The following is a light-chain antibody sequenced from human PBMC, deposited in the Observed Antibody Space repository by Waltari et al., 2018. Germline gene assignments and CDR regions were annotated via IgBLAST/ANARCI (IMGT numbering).Light chain of an antibody. CDR2: GAS. CDR1: QSVSSN. V-gene: IGKV3-15*01. CDR3: QQYNNWWT. Sequence: SCRASQSVSSNLAWYQHKPGQAPRLLIYGASTRATGIPARFSGSGSGTEFTLTISSLQSEDFAVYYCQQYNNWWTFGQGTKVEIK. J-gene: IGKJ1*01.